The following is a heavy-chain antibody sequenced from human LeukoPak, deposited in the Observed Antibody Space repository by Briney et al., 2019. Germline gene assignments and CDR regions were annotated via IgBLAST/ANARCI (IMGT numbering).Heavy chain of an antibody. V-gene: IGHV4-39*07. D-gene: IGHD2-2*02. J-gene: IGHJ3*02. CDR3: ARDLAYCSSASCYSAFDI. CDR2: IYYSGST. CDR1: GGSISSSSYY. Sequence: SETLSLTCTVSGGSISSSSYYWGWIRQPPGKGLEWIGSIYYSGSTYYNPSLKSRVTMSVDTSKNQFSLKLSSVTAADTAVYYCARDLAYCSSASCYSAFDIWGQGTKVTVSS.